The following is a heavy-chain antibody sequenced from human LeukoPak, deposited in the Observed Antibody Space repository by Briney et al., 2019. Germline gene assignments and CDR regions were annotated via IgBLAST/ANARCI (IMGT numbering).Heavy chain of an antibody. CDR1: GNYW. CDR3: VSFYETY. Sequence: GGSLRLSCAASGNYWMHWVRQAPGQGLVWVSHINSDGSWTSYADSVKGRFTISKDNAKNTVYLQMNSLRAEDTAVYYCVSFYETYWGRGTLVTVSS. J-gene: IGHJ4*02. V-gene: IGHV3-74*01. CDR2: INSDGSWT. D-gene: IGHD2/OR15-2a*01.